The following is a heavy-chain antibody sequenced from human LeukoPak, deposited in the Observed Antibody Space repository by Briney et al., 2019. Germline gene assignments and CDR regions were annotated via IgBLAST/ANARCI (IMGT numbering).Heavy chain of an antibody. CDR3: ARLPSDYEKVPFDY. V-gene: IGHV1-2*02. CDR2: INPNSGGT. D-gene: IGHD4-17*01. J-gene: IGHJ4*02. CDR1: GYTFTGYY. Sequence: ASVKVSCKASGYTFTGYYMHWVRQAPGQGLEWMGWINPNSGGTNYAQKFQGRVTMTRDTSISTAYMELSRLGSDDTAVYYCARLPSDYEKVPFDYWGQGTLVTVSS.